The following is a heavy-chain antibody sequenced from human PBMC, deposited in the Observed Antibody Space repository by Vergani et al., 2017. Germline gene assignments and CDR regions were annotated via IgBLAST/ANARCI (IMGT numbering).Heavy chain of an antibody. CDR1: GFTFSNFG. CDR2: IGKDVINT. V-gene: IGHV3-30*02. J-gene: IGHJ4*02. CDR3: AKYLRYSTDGLPDS. D-gene: IGHD2-15*01. Sequence: QVQLVESAGGVVQPGGSLRLSCAASGFTFSNFGMHWIRQAPGKGLEWLAYIGKDVINTRYREYVKGRFTVSRDNSKDRLYLQMDSLRSEDTALYYCAKYLRYSTDGLPDSWGPGTLVIVSS.